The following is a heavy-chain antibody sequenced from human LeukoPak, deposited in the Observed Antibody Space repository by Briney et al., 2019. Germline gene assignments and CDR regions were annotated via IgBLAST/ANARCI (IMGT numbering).Heavy chain of an antibody. D-gene: IGHD1-26*01. CDR1: DGSISTYY. J-gene: IGHJ4*02. CDR3: ARSSSGTSSIDS. CDR2: VSYSGTI. V-gene: IGHV4-59*01. Sequence: SETLSLTCTVSDGSISTYYWSWIRQPPGKGLEWIGYVSYSGTINYSPSLKSRVTISLDTSKNQFSLKLSSVTAADTAMFYCARSSSGTSSIDSWGQGTLVTVSS.